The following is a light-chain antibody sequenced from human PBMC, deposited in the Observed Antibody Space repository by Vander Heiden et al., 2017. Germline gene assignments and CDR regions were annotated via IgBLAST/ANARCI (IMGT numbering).Light chain of an antibody. CDR1: QTVRRY. V-gene: IGKV3-11*01. J-gene: IGKJ5*01. Sequence: EVVLTQSPATLSLSPGDQATLSCRASQTVRRYLAWYQQKPGQAPRLLIYDASNRATGLPDRFSGSGSGTDFTLTISSLEPEDFAVYYCQQRSDWPVTFGQGTRLEIK. CDR3: QQRSDWPVT. CDR2: DAS.